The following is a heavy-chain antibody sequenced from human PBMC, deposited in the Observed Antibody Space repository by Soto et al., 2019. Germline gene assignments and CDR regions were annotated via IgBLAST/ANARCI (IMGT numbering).Heavy chain of an antibody. J-gene: IGHJ4*02. Sequence: QVQLQESGPGLVKPSQTLSLTCTVSGGSITSSGSYWSWIRQHPGECLEWIGFTSNSGSTSYNPSLKSRVTISVDTSSHQLSLNLNSVTAEDTAVYYCARGGGSTKVDYWGQGTLVTVSP. CDR2: TSNSGST. CDR1: GGSITSSGSY. D-gene: IGHD2-2*01. V-gene: IGHV4-31*03. CDR3: ARGGGSTKVDY.